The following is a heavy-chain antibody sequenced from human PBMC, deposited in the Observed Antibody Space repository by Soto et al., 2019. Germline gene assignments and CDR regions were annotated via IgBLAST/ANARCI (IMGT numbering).Heavy chain of an antibody. J-gene: IGHJ5*02. CDR3: ARTDATHWFDP. Sequence: GASVKVSCKASGYTFTGYGISWVREAPGQGREGMGWISAYTGNTNYAQKLQGRVTMTTATSTSTAYMELRSLRPDDTAVYYCARTDATHWFDPWGQGTLVTVSS. CDR1: GYTFTGYG. CDR2: ISAYTGNT. V-gene: IGHV1-18*01.